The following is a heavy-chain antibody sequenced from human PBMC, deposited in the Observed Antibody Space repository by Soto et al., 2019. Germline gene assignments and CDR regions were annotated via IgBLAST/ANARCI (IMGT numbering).Heavy chain of an antibody. V-gene: IGHV3-23*01. D-gene: IGHD1-26*01. J-gene: IGHJ3*02. CDR1: GFSFNNYA. Sequence: PGGSLRLSCAASGFSFNNYAMYWVRQAPGKGLEWVSAISGSGGSTYYADSVKGRFTISRDNSKNTLYLQMNSLRAEDTAVYYCAKDEVQGATAPHDAFDIWGQGTMVTVSS. CDR3: AKDEVQGATAPHDAFDI. CDR2: ISGSGGST.